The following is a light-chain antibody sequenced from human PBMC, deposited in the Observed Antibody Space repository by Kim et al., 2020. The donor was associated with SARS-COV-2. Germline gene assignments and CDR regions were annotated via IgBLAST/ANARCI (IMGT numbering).Light chain of an antibody. V-gene: IGLV3-21*04. CDR3: QVWDSSSDHPV. CDR2: YDS. CDR1: NIGSKS. Sequence: APGKTARITWGGNNIGSKSVHWYQQKPGQAPVLVIYYDSDRPSGIPERFSGSNSGNTATLTISRVEAGDEADYYCQVWDSSSDHPVFGTGTQLTVL. J-gene: IGLJ1*01.